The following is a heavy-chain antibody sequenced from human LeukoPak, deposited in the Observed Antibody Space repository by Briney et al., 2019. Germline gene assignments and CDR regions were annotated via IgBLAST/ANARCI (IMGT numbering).Heavy chain of an antibody. D-gene: IGHD3-9*01. CDR2: INPNSGGT. V-gene: IGHV1-2*02. CDR1: GYTFTGYY. J-gene: IGHJ5*02. Sequence: ASVKVSCKASGYTFTGYYMHWVRQAPGQGLEGMGWINPNSGGTNYAQKFQGRVTMTRDTSISTAYMELSRLRSDDTAVYYCARAHNYDILTGSRNWFDPWGQGTLVTVSS. CDR3: ARAHNYDILTGSRNWFDP.